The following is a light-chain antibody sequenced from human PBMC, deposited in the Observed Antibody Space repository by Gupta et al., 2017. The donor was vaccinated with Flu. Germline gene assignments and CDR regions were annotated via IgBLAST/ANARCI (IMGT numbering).Light chain of an antibody. J-gene: IGKJ1*01. CDR3: QQDASSPKT. CDR1: QSVSSSY. CDR2: GAS. V-gene: IGKV3-20*01. Sequence: EIVLTQSPCTLSLSPGERATLSCRASQSVSSSYLAWYQQKPGQAPRRLIYGASSRATGIPDRFSGSGSGTDFTLTISRLEPEDFAVYYCQQDASSPKTFGQGTKVEIK.